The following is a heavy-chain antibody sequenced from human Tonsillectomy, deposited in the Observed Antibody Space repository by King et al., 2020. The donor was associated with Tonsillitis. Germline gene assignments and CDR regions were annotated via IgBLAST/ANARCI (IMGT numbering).Heavy chain of an antibody. CDR3: TTHGPDTVEVGPATKYMDV. CDR1: GFTFTNAW. V-gene: IGHV3-15*07. CDR2: VKSETNGGTT. J-gene: IGHJ6*03. D-gene: IGHD2-15*01. Sequence: DVQLVESGGGLVKPGGSLRVSCAASGFTFTNAWMNWVRQAPGKGLEWVGRVKSETNGGTTDYAAPVTGRFTISRDDSKNTLYLQMNSLKTEETAVYYCTTHGPDTVEVGPATKYMDVWGRGTTVIVSS.